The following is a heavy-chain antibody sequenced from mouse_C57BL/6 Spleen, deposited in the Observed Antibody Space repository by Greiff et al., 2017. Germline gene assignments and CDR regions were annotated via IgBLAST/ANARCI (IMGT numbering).Heavy chain of an antibody. CDR1: GFTFSSYG. Sequence: EVKLLESGGDLVKPGGSLKLSCAASGFTFSSYGMSWVRQTPDKRLEWVATISSGGSYTYYPDSVKGRFTISRDNAKNTLYLQMSSLKSEDTAMYYCARHEDYYYSDYVNCALDYWGQGTSVTVSS. CDR2: ISSGGSYT. V-gene: IGHV5-6*01. J-gene: IGHJ4*01. CDR3: ARHEDYYYSDYVNCALDY. D-gene: IGHD2-13*01.